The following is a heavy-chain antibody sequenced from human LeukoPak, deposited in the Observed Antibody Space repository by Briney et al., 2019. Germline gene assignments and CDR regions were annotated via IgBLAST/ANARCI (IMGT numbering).Heavy chain of an antibody. CDR1: GFTFSSYD. D-gene: IGHD3-22*01. J-gene: IGHJ3*02. CDR2: IRYDGSNK. V-gene: IGHV3-30*02. Sequence: GGSLRLSCAASGFTFSSYDIHWVRQAPGKGLEWVAFIRYDGSNKYYADSVKGRFTISRDNSKNTLYLQMNSLRVEDTAVYYCARGLFLSGYLDAFDIWGQGTVVTVSS. CDR3: ARGLFLSGYLDAFDI.